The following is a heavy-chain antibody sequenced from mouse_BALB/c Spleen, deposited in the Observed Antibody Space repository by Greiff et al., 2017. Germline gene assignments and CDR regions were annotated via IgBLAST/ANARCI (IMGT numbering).Heavy chain of an antibody. CDR1: GFSLTSYG. V-gene: IGHV2-9*02. Sequence: VQVVESGPGLVAPSQSLSITCTVSGFSLTSYGVHWVRQPPGKGLEWLGVIWAGGSTNYNSALMSRLSISKDNSKSQVFLKMNSLQTDDTAMYYCARETVYYYGSRYAMDYWGQGTSVTVSS. J-gene: IGHJ4*01. CDR3: ARETVYYYGSRYAMDY. D-gene: IGHD1-1*01. CDR2: IWAGGST.